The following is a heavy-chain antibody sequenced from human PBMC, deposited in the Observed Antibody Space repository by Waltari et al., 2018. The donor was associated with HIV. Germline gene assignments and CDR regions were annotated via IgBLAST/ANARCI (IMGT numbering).Heavy chain of an antibody. CDR1: GFAFYAYE. D-gene: IGHD3-16*02. CDR3: ARDDVIVRRALGI. Sequence: DVQLVESGGALVQIGGSLRLSCAGSGFAFYAYEMKWVRQAPGKGEEWMGYENSNVGAVQNADSLRGRCNISRDNAKCSLYLQMNSVRGEYTAIYYCARDDVIVRRALGIWGQWTMVTV. J-gene: IGHJ3*02. V-gene: IGHV3-48*03. CDR2: ENSNVGAV.